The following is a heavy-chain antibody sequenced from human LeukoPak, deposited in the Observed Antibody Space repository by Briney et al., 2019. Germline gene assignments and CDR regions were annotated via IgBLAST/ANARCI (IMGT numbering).Heavy chain of an antibody. CDR3: ARGRVLRYFDWLSLGY. J-gene: IGHJ4*02. Sequence: GGSLRLSCAASGFTFSSYAMHWVRQAPGKGLEWVAVISYDGSNNYYADSVKGRFTISRDNSKNTLYLQMNSLRAEDTAVYYCARGRVLRYFDWLSLGYWGQGTLVTVSS. CDR1: GFTFSSYA. V-gene: IGHV3-30*04. D-gene: IGHD3-9*01. CDR2: ISYDGSNN.